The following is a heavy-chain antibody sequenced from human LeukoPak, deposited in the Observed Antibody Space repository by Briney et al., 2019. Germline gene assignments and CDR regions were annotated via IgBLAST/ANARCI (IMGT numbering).Heavy chain of an antibody. Sequence: GGSLRLSCAASGFTFSNAWMSWVRQAPGKGLEWVGRIKSKTDGGTTDYAAPVKGRFTISRDDSKNTLYLQMNTLRAEDTAVYYCARDRHKYNYDSGGYPPYWGQGTLVTVSS. CDR3: ARDRHKYNYDSGGYPPY. CDR2: IKSKTDGGTT. D-gene: IGHD3-22*01. CDR1: GFTFSNAW. V-gene: IGHV3-15*01. J-gene: IGHJ4*02.